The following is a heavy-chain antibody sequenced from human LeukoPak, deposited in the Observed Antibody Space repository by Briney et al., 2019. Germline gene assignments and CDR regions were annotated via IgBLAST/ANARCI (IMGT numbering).Heavy chain of an antibody. CDR2: ISDSGRT. J-gene: IGHJ4*02. D-gene: IGHD2-15*01. V-gene: IGHV3-23*01. Sequence: GGSLRLSCAASGFTVSSNYVGWVRQAPGKGLEWVSAISDSGRTYYADAVRGRFTISRDNSKNTVYLQMNTLRVDDTAVYYCAKDSSVVVAADEYWGQGTLVTVSS. CDR1: GFTVSSNY. CDR3: AKDSSVVVAADEY.